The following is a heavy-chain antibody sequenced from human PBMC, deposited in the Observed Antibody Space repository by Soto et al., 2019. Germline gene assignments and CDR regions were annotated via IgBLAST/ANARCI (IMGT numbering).Heavy chain of an antibody. Sequence: EVQLVESGGGLVQPGGSLKLSCTASGFTFSDFAVHWVRQASGKGLEWVGRIRNKANNYATSYGVSVNGRFTISRDDSKNTAYLQMNSLKTEDTAIYFCTRLPLTTVTTVVGYWGQGTLVTVSS. CDR2: IRNKANNYAT. V-gene: IGHV3-73*01. CDR1: GFTFSDFA. D-gene: IGHD4-17*01. CDR3: TRLPLTTVTTVVGY. J-gene: IGHJ4*02.